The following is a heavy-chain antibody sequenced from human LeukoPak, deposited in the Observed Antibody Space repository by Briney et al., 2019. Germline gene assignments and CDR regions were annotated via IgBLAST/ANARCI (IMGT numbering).Heavy chain of an antibody. Sequence: GGSLRLSCAASGFTFSSYGMHWVRQAPGKGLEWVADISYDGSDKYYTDSAKARFTISRDNSKNTLDLQMNSLRAEDTAVYYWAKDKDYGYYMDVWGKGTTVTVSS. CDR1: GFTFSSYG. J-gene: IGHJ6*03. CDR2: ISYDGSDK. D-gene: IGHD3-16*01. V-gene: IGHV3-33*06. CDR3: AKDKDYGYYMDV.